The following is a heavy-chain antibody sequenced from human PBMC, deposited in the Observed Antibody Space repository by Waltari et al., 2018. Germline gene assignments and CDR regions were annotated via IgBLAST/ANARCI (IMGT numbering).Heavy chain of an antibody. CDR1: GGSISSSSYY. CDR2: IYYSGST. J-gene: IGHJ3*02. D-gene: IGHD3-10*01. V-gene: IGHV4-39*01. Sequence: QLQLQESGPGLVKPSETLSLTCTVSGGSISSSSYYWGWIRQPPGKGLEWIGSIYYSGSTYDNPSLKRRVTISVDTSKNQFSLKLSSVTAADTAVYYCARHANYYGSGSYYLSDAFDIWGQGTMVTVSS. CDR3: ARHANYYGSGSYYLSDAFDI.